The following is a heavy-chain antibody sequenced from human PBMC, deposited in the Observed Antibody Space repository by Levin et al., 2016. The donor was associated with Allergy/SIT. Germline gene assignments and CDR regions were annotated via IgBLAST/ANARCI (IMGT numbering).Heavy chain of an antibody. Sequence: SETLSLTCTVSGGSISSDGSYWSWIRQHPGKGLECIGHIYYIGSTTYNPSLRSRVTISLDTSKNQFSLNLRSVTAADTAMYYCARVHGDYYWYFDLWGRGALVTVSS. J-gene: IGHJ2*01. CDR2: IYYIGST. CDR1: GGSISSDGSY. D-gene: IGHD4-17*01. CDR3: ARVHGDYYWYFDL. V-gene: IGHV4-31*03.